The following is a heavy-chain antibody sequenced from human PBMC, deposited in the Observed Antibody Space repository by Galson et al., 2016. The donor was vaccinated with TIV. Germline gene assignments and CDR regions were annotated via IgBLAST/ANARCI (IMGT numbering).Heavy chain of an antibody. V-gene: IGHV1-69*13. CDR3: AKDRNTALDTYHYYYGMDV. CDR2: IIPLFGTA. J-gene: IGHJ6*02. Sequence: SVKVSCKASGDTFTSYPFNCVRQAPGQGLEWMGGIIPLFGTANYAQKFQGRVTVTADESTSTVYLDLSSLRSEDTAVYYCAKDRNTALDTYHYYYGMDVWGQGTTVTVSS. CDR1: GDTFTSYP. D-gene: IGHD5-18*01.